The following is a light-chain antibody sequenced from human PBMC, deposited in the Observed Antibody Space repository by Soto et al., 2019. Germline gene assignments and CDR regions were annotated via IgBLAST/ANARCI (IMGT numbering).Light chain of an antibody. CDR3: QQYVSSPLT. CDR1: QSVSSNF. J-gene: IGKJ4*01. Sequence: ENVLTQPPGTLSLSPGERATLSCRASQSVSSNFLAWYQQKPGQAPRLLIYGASSRATGIPDRFSGSGSGTDFTLTISRMEPEDFAVYYCQQYVSSPLTFGGGTKVDIK. CDR2: GAS. V-gene: IGKV3-20*01.